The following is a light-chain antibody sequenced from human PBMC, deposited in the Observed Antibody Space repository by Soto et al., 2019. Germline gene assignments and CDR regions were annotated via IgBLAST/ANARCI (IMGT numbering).Light chain of an antibody. CDR1: QSVSNN. Sequence: EIVMTQSPATLSVSPGERATLSCRASQSVSNNFAWYQQKPGQTPRLLIYGASTRATGIPVRFSGSGPGTEFTLTISSLQSEDFAVYYCQQYNNWPPVTFGQGTKLEIK. CDR2: GAS. J-gene: IGKJ2*01. CDR3: QQYNNWPPVT. V-gene: IGKV3-15*01.